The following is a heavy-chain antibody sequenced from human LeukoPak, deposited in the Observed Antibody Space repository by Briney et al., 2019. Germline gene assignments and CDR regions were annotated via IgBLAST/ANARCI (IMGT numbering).Heavy chain of an antibody. V-gene: IGHV4-39*01. J-gene: IGHJ6*03. CDR3: ARLGCSSTSCYLYYYYYMDV. D-gene: IGHD2-2*01. Sequence: SETLSLTCTVSGGSISSSSYCWGWIRQPPGKGLEWIGSIYYSGSTYYNPSLKSRVTISVDTSKNQFSLKLSSVTAADTAVYYCARLGCSSTSCYLYYYYYMDVWGKGTTVTVSS. CDR2: IYYSGST. CDR1: GGSISSSSYC.